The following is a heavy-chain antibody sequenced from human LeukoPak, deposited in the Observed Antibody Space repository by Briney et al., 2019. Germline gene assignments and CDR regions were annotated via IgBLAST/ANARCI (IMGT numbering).Heavy chain of an antibody. CDR2: IYYSGST. J-gene: IGHJ4*02. V-gene: IGHV4-59*01. CDR1: GGSISSYY. D-gene: IGHD4-23*01. Sequence: SETLSLTCTVSGGSISSYYWSWIRQPPGKGLEWIGYIYYSGSTNYNPSLKSRVTISVDTSKNQFSLKLSSVTAADTAVYYCARDGSYGGDYFDYWGQGTLATVSS. CDR3: ARDGSYGGDYFDY.